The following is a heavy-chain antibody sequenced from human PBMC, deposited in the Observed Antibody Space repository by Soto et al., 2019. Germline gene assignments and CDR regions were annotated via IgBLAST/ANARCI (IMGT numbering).Heavy chain of an antibody. Sequence: ASVKVSCKASGYTFTSYGISWVRQAPGQGPEWMGWISAYNGNTNYAQKLQGRVTMTTDTSTSTAYMELRSLRSDDTAVYYCARDPGPYCSGGSCHSAYWGQGTLVTVSS. CDR2: ISAYNGNT. V-gene: IGHV1-18*01. CDR3: ARDPGPYCSGGSCHSAY. J-gene: IGHJ4*02. D-gene: IGHD2-15*01. CDR1: GYTFTSYG.